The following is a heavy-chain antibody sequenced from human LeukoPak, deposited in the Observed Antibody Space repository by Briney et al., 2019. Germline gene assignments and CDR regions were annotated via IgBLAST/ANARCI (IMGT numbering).Heavy chain of an antibody. D-gene: IGHD6-13*01. J-gene: IGHJ4*02. V-gene: IGHV3-9*01. Sequence: GGPLRLSCAASGFTFDDYAMHWVRQAPGKGLEWVSGISWNSGSIGYADSVKGRFTISRDNAKNSLYLQMNSLRAEDTALYYCAKSPLGYSSSWYSTTLYFDYWGQGTLVTVSS. CDR3: AKSPLGYSSSWYSTTLYFDY. CDR1: GFTFDDYA. CDR2: ISWNSGSI.